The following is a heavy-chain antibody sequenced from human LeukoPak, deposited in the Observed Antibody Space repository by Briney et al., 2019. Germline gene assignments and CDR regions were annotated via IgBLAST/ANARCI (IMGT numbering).Heavy chain of an antibody. J-gene: IGHJ3*02. CDR2: IFYNGNT. D-gene: IGHD3-22*01. Sequence: PSETLSLTCTVPGGSISIGGYYWSWIRQHPGKGLEWIGCIFYNGNTYYNPSLKSRLTISGDTSENQFSLKLSSVTAADTAVYYCVRNFDSYNAFDIWGQGTMVTVSS. V-gene: IGHV4-31*03. CDR3: VRNFDSYNAFDI. CDR1: GGSISIGGYY.